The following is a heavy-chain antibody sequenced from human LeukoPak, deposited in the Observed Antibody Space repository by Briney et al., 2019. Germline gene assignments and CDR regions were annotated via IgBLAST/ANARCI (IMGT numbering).Heavy chain of an antibody. Sequence: SETLSLTCAVSGAPFSGYYWTWVRQPPGKGLEWIGEINHSGKTNYNPSLKSRITISVDTSKNQFSLKLSSVTAADTAVYYCARETWNWGQGTLVTVSS. CDR3: ARETWN. D-gene: IGHD3-3*01. V-gene: IGHV4-34*01. CDR1: GAPFSGYY. CDR2: INHSGKT. J-gene: IGHJ4*02.